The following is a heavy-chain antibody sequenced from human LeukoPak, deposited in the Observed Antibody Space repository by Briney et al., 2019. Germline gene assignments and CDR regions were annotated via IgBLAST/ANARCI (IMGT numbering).Heavy chain of an antibody. CDR2: VSSSGSTI. D-gene: IGHD3-10*02. Sequence: GGSLRLSCAGSGFTFSSYGMNWVRQAPGKGLEWVSYVSSSGSTIYYADSVKGRFTISRDNAKNSLYLQMNSLRAEDTAVYYCAELGITMIGGVWGKGTTVTISS. J-gene: IGHJ6*04. CDR3: AELGITMIGGV. CDR1: GFTFSSYG. V-gene: IGHV3-48*04.